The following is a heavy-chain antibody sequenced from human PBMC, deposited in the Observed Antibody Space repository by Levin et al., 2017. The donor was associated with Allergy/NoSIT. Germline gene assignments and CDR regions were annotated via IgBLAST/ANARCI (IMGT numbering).Heavy chain of an antibody. J-gene: IGHJ6*02. D-gene: IGHD3-16*01. CDR3: ARFIGAHRDYYYGMDV. Sequence: PGGSLRLSCAASGFTFSDDYMSWIRQAPGKGLEWVSYINGSGSTIYYADSVKGRFTISRDNAKKSLYLQMNSLRAEDTAVYYCARFIGAHRDYYYGMDVWGQGTTVTVSS. CDR1: GFTFSDDY. CDR2: INGSGSTI. V-gene: IGHV3-11*01.